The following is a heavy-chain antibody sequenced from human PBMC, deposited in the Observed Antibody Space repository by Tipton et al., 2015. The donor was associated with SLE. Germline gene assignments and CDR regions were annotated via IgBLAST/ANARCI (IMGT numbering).Heavy chain of an antibody. CDR1: GFTFSSYG. V-gene: IGHV3-30*18. Sequence: SLRLSRAASGFTFSSYGMHWVRQAPGKGLEWVAVISYDGSNKYYADSVKGRFTISRDNSKNTLYLQMNSLRAEDTAVYYCAKSWNYEGYYYGMDVWGQGTTVTVSS. CDR3: AKSWNYEGYYYGMDV. J-gene: IGHJ6*02. CDR2: ISYDGSNK. D-gene: IGHD1-7*01.